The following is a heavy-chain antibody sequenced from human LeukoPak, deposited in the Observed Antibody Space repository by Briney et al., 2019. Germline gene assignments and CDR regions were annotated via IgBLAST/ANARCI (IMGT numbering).Heavy chain of an antibody. Sequence: GGSLRLSCAASGFTFSSYEMNWVRQAPGKGLEWVSAISGSGGSTYYADSVKGRFTISRDNSKNTLYLQMNSLRAEDTAVYYCAKGLGLGSGYYYFYFDYWGQGTLVTVSS. CDR3: AKGLGLGSGYYYFYFDY. V-gene: IGHV3-23*01. CDR1: GFTFSSYE. D-gene: IGHD3-22*01. J-gene: IGHJ4*02. CDR2: ISGSGGST.